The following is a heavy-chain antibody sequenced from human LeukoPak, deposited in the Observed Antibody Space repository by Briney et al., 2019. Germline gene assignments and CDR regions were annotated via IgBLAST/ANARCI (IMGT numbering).Heavy chain of an antibody. D-gene: IGHD5-12*01. Sequence: GGSLRLSCAASGFTFSNAWMSWVRQAPGKGLEWVGRIKSKTDGGTTGYASPVKGRFTTSRDDSKNTLYLQMNSLKTADTAVYYCTTDAVIVATTNFDYWGQGTLVTVSS. V-gene: IGHV3-15*01. CDR1: GFTFSNAW. CDR2: IKSKTDGGTT. J-gene: IGHJ4*02. CDR3: TTDAVIVATTNFDY.